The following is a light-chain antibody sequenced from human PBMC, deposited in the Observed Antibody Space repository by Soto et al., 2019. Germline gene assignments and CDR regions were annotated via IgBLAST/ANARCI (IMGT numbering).Light chain of an antibody. Sequence: DIVMTQSPDSLAVSLGERATINCKSSQSVLYSSNNKNYLAWYQQKPGQPPKLLIYWASTRESGVPDRFSGSGSGTDFTLTISRLEPEDFAVYYCQQYGNSRITFGQGTRLEIK. CDR3: QQYGNSRIT. CDR1: QSVLYSSNNKNY. CDR2: WAS. J-gene: IGKJ5*01. V-gene: IGKV4-1*01.